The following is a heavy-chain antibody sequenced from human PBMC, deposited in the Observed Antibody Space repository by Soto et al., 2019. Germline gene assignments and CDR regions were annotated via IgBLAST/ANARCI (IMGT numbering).Heavy chain of an antibody. CDR3: ARLRTRDYYFDY. V-gene: IGHV1-69*13. Sequence: SVKVSCKASGGTFSSYAISWVRQAPGQGLEWMGGIIPIFGTANYAQKFQGRVTITADESTSTAYMELSSLRSEDTAVYYCARLRTRDYYFDYWGQGTLVTVSS. CDR2: IIPIFGTA. D-gene: IGHD4-17*01. CDR1: GGTFSSYA. J-gene: IGHJ4*02.